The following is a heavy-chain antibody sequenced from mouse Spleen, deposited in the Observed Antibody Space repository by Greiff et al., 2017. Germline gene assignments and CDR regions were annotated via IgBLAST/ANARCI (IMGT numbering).Heavy chain of an antibody. CDR1: GFTFSSFG. J-gene: IGHJ1*01. CDR2: ISSGSSTI. CDR3: ARALGYFDV. V-gene: IGHV5-17*02. Sequence: EVKLMESGGGLVQPGGSRKLSCAASGFTFSSFGMHWVRQAPEKGLEWVAYISSGSSTIYYADTVKGRFTISRDNPKNTLFLQMTSLRSEDTAMYYCARALGYFDVWGAGTTVTVSS.